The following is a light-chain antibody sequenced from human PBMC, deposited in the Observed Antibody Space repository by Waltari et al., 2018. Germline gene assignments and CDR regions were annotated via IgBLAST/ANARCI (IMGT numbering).Light chain of an antibody. CDR2: EVT. CDR1: SRYARGDDY. CDR3: SSYGGSNNVI. J-gene: IGLJ2*01. Sequence: QSALTQPPSASGSPGQSVTISCTGTSRYARGDDYVPWYQHHPDKAPNLIIFEVTKPPSGVPDRFSGSKSANTASLTVSGLQPEDEADYYCSSYGGSNNVIFGGGTKLTVL. V-gene: IGLV2-8*01.